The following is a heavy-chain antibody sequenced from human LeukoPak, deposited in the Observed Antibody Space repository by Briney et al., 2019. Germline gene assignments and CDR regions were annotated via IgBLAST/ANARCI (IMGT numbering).Heavy chain of an antibody. Sequence: GGSLRLSRAASGFIISNYNMNWVRQAPGKGLEWVSYISGSSTTIYYADSVKGRFTISRDNAKNSLYLQMNSLRDEDTAVYYCARAQYCGGDCYWSFDYWGQGTLVTVSS. CDR3: ARAQYCGGDCYWSFDY. CDR2: ISGSSTTI. CDR1: GFIISNYN. J-gene: IGHJ4*02. D-gene: IGHD2-21*02. V-gene: IGHV3-48*02.